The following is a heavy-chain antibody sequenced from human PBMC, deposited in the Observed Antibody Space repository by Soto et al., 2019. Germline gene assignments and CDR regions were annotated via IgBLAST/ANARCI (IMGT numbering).Heavy chain of an antibody. Sequence: ASVKVSCKVSGYTLTELSMHCVRQAPGKGLEWMGGFDPEDGETIYAQKFQGRVTMTEDTSTDTAYMELSSLRSEDTAVYYCATFIVVVPAATWSAFDIWGQGTMVTVSS. CDR3: ATFIVVVPAATWSAFDI. J-gene: IGHJ3*02. D-gene: IGHD2-2*01. V-gene: IGHV1-24*01. CDR1: GYTLTELS. CDR2: FDPEDGET.